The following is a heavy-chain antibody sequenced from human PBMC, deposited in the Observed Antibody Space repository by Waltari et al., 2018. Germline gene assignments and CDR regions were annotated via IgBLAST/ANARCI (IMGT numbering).Heavy chain of an antibody. CDR3: ARDRGRGLYLDV. D-gene: IGHD2-15*01. J-gene: IGHJ4*02. Sequence: QLQESRPGLVQPSATLSFICAFSGASAPSANWWSWVCQSPQSGLEWIGQVLSTGKTNYRPSFASRVTMSLDASNSQFSLKVTSATAADTAVYYCARDRGRGLYLDVWGPGTLVTVSP. V-gene: IGHV4-4*02. CDR1: GASAPSANW. CDR2: VLSTGKT.